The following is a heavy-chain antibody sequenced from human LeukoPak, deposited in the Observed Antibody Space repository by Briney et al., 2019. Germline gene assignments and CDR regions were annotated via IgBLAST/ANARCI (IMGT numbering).Heavy chain of an antibody. V-gene: IGHV3-21*01. CDR1: RFTFSSYS. CDR2: ISSSGSYI. J-gene: IGHJ4*02. Sequence: KAGGSLRLSCAASRFTFSSYSMNWVRQAPGKGLEWVSSISSSGSYIYYADSVKGRFTISRDNAKNSLYLQMNSLRAEDTAVYYCARGGSWYYWGQGTLVTVSS. CDR3: ARGGSWYY. D-gene: IGHD6-13*01.